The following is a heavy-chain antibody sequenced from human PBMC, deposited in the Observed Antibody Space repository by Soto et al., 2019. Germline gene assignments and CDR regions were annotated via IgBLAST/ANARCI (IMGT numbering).Heavy chain of an antibody. Sequence: EVQLVESGGGLVQPGRSLRLSCAASGFTFDDYAMHWVRQAPGKGLEWVSGISWNSGSIGYVDSVKGRFTISRDNAKNSLYLQMNSLRAEDTALYYCAKAARDYYDSSGATYYFDYWGQGTLVTVSS. CDR2: ISWNSGSI. D-gene: IGHD3-22*01. CDR1: GFTFDDYA. V-gene: IGHV3-9*01. J-gene: IGHJ4*02. CDR3: AKAARDYYDSSGATYYFDY.